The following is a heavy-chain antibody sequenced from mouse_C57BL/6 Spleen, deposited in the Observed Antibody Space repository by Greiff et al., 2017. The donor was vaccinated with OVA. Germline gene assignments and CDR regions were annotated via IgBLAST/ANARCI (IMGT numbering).Heavy chain of an antibody. CDR1: GYTFTDYY. J-gene: IGHJ4*01. Sequence: EVQLQQSGPELVKPGASVKISCKASGYTFTDYYMNWVKQSHGKSLEWIGDINPNNGGTSYNQKFKGKATLTVDKSSSTAYMELRSLTSEDSAVYYCAEGYYYGSTLGAMDYWGQGTSVTVSS. V-gene: IGHV1-26*01. D-gene: IGHD1-1*01. CDR2: INPNNGGT. CDR3: AEGYYYGSTLGAMDY.